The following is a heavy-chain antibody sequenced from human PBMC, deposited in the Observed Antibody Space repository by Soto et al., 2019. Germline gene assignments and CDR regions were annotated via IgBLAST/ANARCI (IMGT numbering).Heavy chain of an antibody. CDR1: GFTFSSYA. Sequence: GGSLRLSCAASGFTFSSYAMSWVRQAPGKGLEWVSAISGSGGSTYYADSVKGRFTISRDNSKNMLYLQMNSLRAEDTAVYYCAKVYSSSWYYFDYWGQGTLVTVSS. CDR3: AKVYSSSWYYFDY. CDR2: ISGSGGST. D-gene: IGHD6-13*01. J-gene: IGHJ4*02. V-gene: IGHV3-23*01.